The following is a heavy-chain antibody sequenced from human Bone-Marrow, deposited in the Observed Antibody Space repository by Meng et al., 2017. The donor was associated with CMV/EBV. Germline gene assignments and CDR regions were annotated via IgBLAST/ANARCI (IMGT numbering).Heavy chain of an antibody. CDR3: TRGYSDSGGKRLDY. CDR2: INPNSGGT. V-gene: IGHV1-2*02. D-gene: IGHD3-22*01. Sequence: ASVKVSCKASGYTFTGYYIHWVRQAPGQGLEWMGWINPNSGGTNYVQKFLARVSLSRDTSISTAYMEMSSLTSDDTAVYFCTRGYSDSGGKRLDYWGQGTLVTVSS. CDR1: GYTFTGYY. J-gene: IGHJ4*02.